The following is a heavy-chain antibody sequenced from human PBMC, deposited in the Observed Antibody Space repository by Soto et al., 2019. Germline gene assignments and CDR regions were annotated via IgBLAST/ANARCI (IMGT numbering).Heavy chain of an antibody. D-gene: IGHD2-8*02. CDR3: ARDKITGLFDY. Sequence: QVQLQQWGAGLLKPSETLSLTCAVYGGSFRGYYWTWIRQPPGTGLEWIGEINHSGSTNYNPSRKLRVPISVDTSKNQCSLKLTSGTAADPAVYYCARDKITGLFDYWGQGTLGTVSS. J-gene: IGHJ4*02. CDR2: INHSGST. CDR1: GGSFRGYY. V-gene: IGHV4-34*01.